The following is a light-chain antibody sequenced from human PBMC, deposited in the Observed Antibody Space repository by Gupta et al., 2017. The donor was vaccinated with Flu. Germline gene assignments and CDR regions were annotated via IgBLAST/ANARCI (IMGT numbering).Light chain of an antibody. Sequence: SSELTQDPAVSLALGQTARITCQGGSLIYYYASWYQQRPGQAPLLVIYGNNNRPSGTPDRFSASTSGNTSSLTITATRAEDEADYYCNCRDSRGVPWVFGGGTKLTVL. V-gene: IGLV3-19*01. J-gene: IGLJ3*02. CDR3: NCRDSRGVPWV. CDR2: GNN. CDR1: SLIYYY.